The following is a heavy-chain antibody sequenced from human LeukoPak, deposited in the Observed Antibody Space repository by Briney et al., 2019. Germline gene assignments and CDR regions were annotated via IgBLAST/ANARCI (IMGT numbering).Heavy chain of an antibody. V-gene: IGHV1-2*02. CDR3: ARRSMRGYYFDY. CDR1: GYTFTGYY. D-gene: IGHD2-8*01. Sequence: GASVRVSCKASGYTFTGYYMHWVRQAPGQGLEWMGWINPNSGGTNYAQKFQGRVTMTRDTSISTAYMELSRLRSDDTAVYYCARRSMRGYYFDYWGQGTLVTVSS. CDR2: INPNSGGT. J-gene: IGHJ4*02.